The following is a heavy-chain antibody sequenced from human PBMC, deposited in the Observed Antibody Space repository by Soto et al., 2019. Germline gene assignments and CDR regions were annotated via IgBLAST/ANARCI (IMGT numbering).Heavy chain of an antibody. J-gene: IGHJ4*02. V-gene: IGHV4-34*01. CDR1: GWSFSGYY. CDR3: ASGPYYYGSGRDYTR. D-gene: IGHD3-10*01. CDR2: INHSGST. Sequence: SDTLSLTCAVYGWSFSGYYWSWIRQPPGKGLGWIGEINHSGSTNYNPSLKSRVTISVDTSKNQFSLKLSSVTAADTAVYYCASGPYYYGSGRDYTRWGQGTLVTVPS.